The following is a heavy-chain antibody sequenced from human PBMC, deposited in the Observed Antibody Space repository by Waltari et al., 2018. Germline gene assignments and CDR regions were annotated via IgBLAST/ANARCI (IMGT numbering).Heavy chain of an antibody. D-gene: IGHD4-17*01. CDR2: IYSGGST. CDR1: GFTVSSNY. CDR3: ARDRRATVTLFDY. Sequence: EVQLVESGGGLIQPGGSLRLSCAASGFTVSSNYMSWVRQAPGKGLEWVSVIYSGGSTYYADSVKGRFTISRDNSKNTLYLQMNSLRAEDTAVYYCARDRRATVTLFDYWGQGTLVTVSS. J-gene: IGHJ4*02. V-gene: IGHV3-53*01.